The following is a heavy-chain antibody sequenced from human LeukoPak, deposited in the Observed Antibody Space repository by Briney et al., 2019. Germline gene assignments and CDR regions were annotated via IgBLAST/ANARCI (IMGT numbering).Heavy chain of an antibody. Sequence: GGSLRLSCAASGFTFSNYGMSWVRQAPGKGLEWVSAVSGNGGSSFYADSVKGRFTISRDNAKNSLFLQMDSLRGEDTAVYYCARCTTGKTFGSLREIKKSREIDFWGQGTLVTVSS. J-gene: IGHJ4*02. D-gene: IGHD1-1*01. CDR1: GFTFSNYG. CDR3: ARCTTGKTFGSLREIKKSREIDF. CDR2: VSGNGGSS. V-gene: IGHV3-23*01.